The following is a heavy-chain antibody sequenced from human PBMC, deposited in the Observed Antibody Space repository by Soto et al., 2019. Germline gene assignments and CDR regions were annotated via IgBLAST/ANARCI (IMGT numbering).Heavy chain of an antibody. Sequence: SENLSLTCTVSCGSISSRSDCCSRIRQPPGKGLEWIGEIYQSGSTNNNPSLKSRVTISVDKWKNQFSLQLRSMTAADTAVYYCAAHSGSTYGPLDYWGQRTQVTSPQ. CDR2: IYQSGST. J-gene: IGHJ4*02. V-gene: IGHV4-39*07. CDR1: CGSISSRSDC. D-gene: IGHD3-10*01. CDR3: AAHSGSTYGPLDY.